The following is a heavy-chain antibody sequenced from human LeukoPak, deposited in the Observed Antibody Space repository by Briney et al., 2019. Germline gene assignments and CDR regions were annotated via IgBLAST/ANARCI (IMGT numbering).Heavy chain of an antibody. V-gene: IGHV3-48*02. Sequence: PGGSLRLSCAASGFTFSTYSMNWVRQAPGKGPEWVSYISRSSTTIDYADFVKGRFTISRDNAENSLYLQMNSLRDEDTAVYYCARDLHYGFDYWGQGALVTVSS. CDR1: GFTFSTYS. CDR3: ARDLHYGFDY. D-gene: IGHD3-10*01. J-gene: IGHJ4*02. CDR2: ISRSSTTI.